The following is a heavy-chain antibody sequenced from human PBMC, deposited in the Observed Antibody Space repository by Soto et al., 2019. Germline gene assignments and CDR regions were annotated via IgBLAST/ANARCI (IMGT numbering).Heavy chain of an antibody. Sequence: GGSLRLSCAASGFTFSSYAMGWVRQGPGKGLEWVAVVSIGGSTHYADSVRGRFTISRDNSKNTLSLQMNSLTAEDTAVYFCAKRRGAGGHFDYWGQGALGPSPQ. J-gene: IGHJ4*02. D-gene: IGHD2-15*01. CDR2: VSIGGST. CDR1: GFTFSSYA. V-gene: IGHV3-23*01. CDR3: AKRRGAGGHFDY.